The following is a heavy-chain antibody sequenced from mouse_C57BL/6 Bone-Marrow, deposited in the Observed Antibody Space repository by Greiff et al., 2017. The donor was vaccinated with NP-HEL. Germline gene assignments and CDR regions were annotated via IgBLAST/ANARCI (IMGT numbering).Heavy chain of an antibody. Sequence: EVQLQQSGPELVKPGASVKISCKASGYTFTDYYMNWVKQSHGKSLEWIGDINPNNGGTSYNQKFKGKATLTVDKSSSTAYMELRSLTSEDSAVYYCARNYSNYEYYYAMDYWGQGTSVTVSS. CDR2: INPNNGGT. CDR1: GYTFTDYY. D-gene: IGHD2-5*01. CDR3: ARNYSNYEYYYAMDY. V-gene: IGHV1-26*01. J-gene: IGHJ4*01.